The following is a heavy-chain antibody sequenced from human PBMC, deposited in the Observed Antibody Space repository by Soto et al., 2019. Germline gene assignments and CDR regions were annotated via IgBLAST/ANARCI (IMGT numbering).Heavy chain of an antibody. V-gene: IGHV3-21*01. D-gene: IGHD2-15*01. CDR1: GFTFSSYS. CDR2: ISSSSSYI. Sequence: GGSMRLSCAASGFTFSSYSMNWVRQAPGKGLEWVSSISSSSSYIYYADSVKGRFTISRDNAKNSLYLQMNSLRAEDTAVYYCARDWVSRRWDIWGQGTMVTVSS. J-gene: IGHJ3*02. CDR3: ARDWVSRRWDI.